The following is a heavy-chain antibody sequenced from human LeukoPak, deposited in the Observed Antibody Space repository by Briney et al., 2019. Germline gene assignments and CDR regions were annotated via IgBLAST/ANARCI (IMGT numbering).Heavy chain of an antibody. Sequence: PSETLSLTCTVSGGSISSSSYYWSWIRQPPGKGLEWIGYIYHSGSTYYNPSLKSRVTISVDRSKNQFSLKLSSVTAADTAVYYCASRYCSSTSCYIDPWGQGTLVTVSS. J-gene: IGHJ5*02. CDR1: GGSISSSSYY. CDR2: IYHSGST. D-gene: IGHD2-2*02. V-gene: IGHV4-30-2*01. CDR3: ASRYCSSTSCYIDP.